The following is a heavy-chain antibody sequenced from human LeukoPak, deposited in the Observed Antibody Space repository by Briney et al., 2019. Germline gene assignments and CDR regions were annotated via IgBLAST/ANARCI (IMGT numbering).Heavy chain of an antibody. J-gene: IGHJ4*02. CDR3: ATWVYQLLLPQHYFDY. Sequence: SVKVSCKASGGTFSSYAISWVRQAPGQGLEWMGGIIPIFGTASYAQKFQGRVTITADESTSTAYMELSSLRSEDTAVYYCATWVYQLLLPQHYFDYWGQGTLVTVSS. V-gene: IGHV1-69*13. CDR1: GGTFSSYA. D-gene: IGHD2-2*01. CDR2: IIPIFGTA.